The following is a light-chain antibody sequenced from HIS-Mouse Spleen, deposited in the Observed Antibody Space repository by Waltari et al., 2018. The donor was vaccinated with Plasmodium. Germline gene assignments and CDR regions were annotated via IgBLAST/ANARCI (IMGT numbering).Light chain of an antibody. CDR1: QSVSSN. CDR3: QQYNNWSFT. CDR2: GAS. J-gene: IGKJ3*01. Sequence: EIVMTQSLATLSVSPGERATLPCRASQSVSSNLAWYQQKPGQAPRLLIYGASTRATGIPARFSGSGSGTEFTLTISSLQSEDFAVYYCQQYNNWSFTFGPGTKVDIK. V-gene: IGKV3-15*01.